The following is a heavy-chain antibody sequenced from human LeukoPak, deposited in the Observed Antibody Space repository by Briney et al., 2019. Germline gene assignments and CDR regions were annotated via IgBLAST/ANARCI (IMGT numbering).Heavy chain of an antibody. V-gene: IGHV3-74*01. Sequence: GGSLRLSCAASGFTFSSYWMHWVREAPGKGLVWVSRINSDGSSTSYADSVKGRFTISRDNAKNTLYLQMNSLRAEDTAVYYCARDIAYGDYLDYWGQGTLVTVSS. J-gene: IGHJ4*02. CDR1: GFTFSSYW. D-gene: IGHD4-17*01. CDR3: ARDIAYGDYLDY. CDR2: INSDGSST.